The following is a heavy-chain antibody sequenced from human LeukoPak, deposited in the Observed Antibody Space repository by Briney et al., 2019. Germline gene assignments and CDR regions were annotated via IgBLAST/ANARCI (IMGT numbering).Heavy chain of an antibody. D-gene: IGHD3-22*01. V-gene: IGHV4-4*02. CDR3: ARGAGYYYDSSGYYGVFDP. CDR2: IYHSGST. Sequence: SETLSLTCAVSGGSISSSNWWSWVRQPPGKGLEWIGEIYHSGSTNYNPSLKSRVTISVDTSKNQFSLKLSSVTAADTAVYYCARGAGYYYDSSGYYGVFDPWGQGTLVTVSS. CDR1: GGSISSSNW. J-gene: IGHJ5*02.